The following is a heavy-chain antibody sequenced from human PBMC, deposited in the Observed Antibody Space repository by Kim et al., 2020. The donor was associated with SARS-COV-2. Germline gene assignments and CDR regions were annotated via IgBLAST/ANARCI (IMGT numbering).Heavy chain of an antibody. Sequence: ASVKVYCKASGYTFTSYYMHWVRQAPGQGLEWMGIINPSGGSTSYAQKFQGRVTMTRDTSTSTVYMELSSLRSEDTAVYYCARRGVENTYYYGSGSYFAYYFDYWGQGTLVTVSS. D-gene: IGHD3-10*01. CDR3: ARRGVENTYYYGSGSYFAYYFDY. J-gene: IGHJ4*02. CDR2: INPSGGST. V-gene: IGHV1-46*01. CDR1: GYTFTSYY.